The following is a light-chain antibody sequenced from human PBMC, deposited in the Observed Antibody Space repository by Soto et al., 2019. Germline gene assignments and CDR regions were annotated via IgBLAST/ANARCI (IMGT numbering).Light chain of an antibody. CDR1: QSVSSNY. V-gene: IGKV3-20*01. Sequence: ESVLTQSPGSLSLSPGERATLSCRASQSVSSNYLAWYQHKPGQAPRLLIYGASIRPPGIPDRFCGSGSGTDFTLTIIRLEPEDFAVYYCHHYRSSLSISFGQGTRLEIK. CDR2: GAS. CDR3: HHYRSSLSIS. J-gene: IGKJ5*01.